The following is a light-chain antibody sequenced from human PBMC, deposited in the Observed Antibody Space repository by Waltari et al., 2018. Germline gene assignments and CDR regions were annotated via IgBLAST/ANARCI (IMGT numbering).Light chain of an antibody. CDR1: SRDVATYKY. CDR3: TSYTTSTTWV. Sequence: QSALTQPASVSGSPGQSVTISCTGSSRDVATYKYVSWYQQHPAKVPKLRIYGVSNRPSGVSNRFSGYKSGNTASLTISGLQAEDEADYYCTSYTTSTTWVFGGGTKLTVL. V-gene: IGLV2-14*01. CDR2: GVS. J-gene: IGLJ3*02.